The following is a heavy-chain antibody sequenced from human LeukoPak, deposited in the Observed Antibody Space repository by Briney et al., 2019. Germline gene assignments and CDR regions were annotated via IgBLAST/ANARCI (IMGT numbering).Heavy chain of an antibody. J-gene: IGHJ3*02. CDR2: TLYSGNT. CDR1: GGSIRSSSYY. CDR3: ARRGLLLVAVGSRAFDI. D-gene: IGHD6-13*01. Sequence: SETLSLTCTVSGGSIRSSSYYWGWIRQPPGKGLEWIGHTLYSGNTYYNPSLKSRVTISVDTSKNQFSLKLTSVTAADTAVYYCARRGLLLVAVGSRAFDIWGQGTMVTVSS. V-gene: IGHV4-39*01.